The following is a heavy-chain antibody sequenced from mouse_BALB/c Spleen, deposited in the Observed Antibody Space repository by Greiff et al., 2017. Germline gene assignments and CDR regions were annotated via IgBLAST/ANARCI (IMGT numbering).Heavy chain of an antibody. V-gene: IGHV5-6*01. CDR2: ISSGGSYT. Sequence: SLEWVATISSGGSYTYYPDSVKGRFTISRDNAKNTLYLQMSSLKSEDTAMYYCARHNYYGSSTAGYFDVWGAGTTVTVSS. CDR3: ARHNYYGSSTAGYFDV. D-gene: IGHD1-1*01. J-gene: IGHJ1*01.